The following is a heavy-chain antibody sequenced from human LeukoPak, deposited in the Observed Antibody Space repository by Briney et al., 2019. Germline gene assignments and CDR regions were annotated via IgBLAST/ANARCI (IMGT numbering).Heavy chain of an antibody. V-gene: IGHV3-30*02. D-gene: IGHD5-24*01. CDR1: GFTFSSYG. J-gene: IGHJ4*02. CDR2: IRYDGSNK. Sequence: GGSLRLSCAASGFTFSSYGMYWVRQAPGKGLEWVAFIRYDGSNKYYADSVKGRFTVSRDNAKNSLYPQMSSLRDDDTAVYYCTRDRGWQQFDYWGQGTLVTVSS. CDR3: TRDRGWQQFDY.